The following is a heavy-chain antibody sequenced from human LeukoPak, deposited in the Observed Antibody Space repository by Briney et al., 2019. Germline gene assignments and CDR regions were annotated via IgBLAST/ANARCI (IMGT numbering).Heavy chain of an antibody. V-gene: IGHV3-30*18. D-gene: IGHD3-10*01. Sequence: PGGSLRLSCAASGFTFSSYGMHRVRQAPGKGLEWVAVISYDGSNKYYADSVKGRFTISRDNSKNALYLQMNSLRAEDTAVYYCAKDVFYGSGSPPGFYYYYGMDVWGQGTTVTVSS. CDR3: AKDVFYGSGSPPGFYYYYGMDV. CDR2: ISYDGSNK. CDR1: GFTFSSYG. J-gene: IGHJ6*02.